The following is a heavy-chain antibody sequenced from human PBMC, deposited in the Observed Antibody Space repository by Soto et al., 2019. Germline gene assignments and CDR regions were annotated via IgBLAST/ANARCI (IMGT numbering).Heavy chain of an antibody. CDR2: ISSSGTTI. CDR1: GFTFSDYY. J-gene: IGHJ6*02. V-gene: IGHV3-11*01. Sequence: PGGSLRLSCAASGFTFSDYYMSWIRQAPGKGLEWVSYISSSGTTIYYADSVKGRFTISRDNARNSLFLQMNSLRAEDTAVYYCAKRYVWGSYRPSMDVWGHGTTVTVSS. D-gene: IGHD3-16*02. CDR3: AKRYVWGSYRPSMDV.